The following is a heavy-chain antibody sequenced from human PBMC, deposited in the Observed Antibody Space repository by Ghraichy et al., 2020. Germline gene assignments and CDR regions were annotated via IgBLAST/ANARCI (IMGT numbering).Heavy chain of an antibody. CDR2: IYYSGNT. D-gene: IGHD2-2*01. CDR1: GGSISSYY. J-gene: IGHJ4*02. CDR3: ARGDCTSNNCYASPFYY. Sequence: SQTLSLTCTVSGGSISSYYWSWIRQPPGKGLEWIGYIYYSGNTHYNPSLESRVTISVDTSKNQFSLKLSSVTAADTAVYYCARGDCTSNNCYASPFYYWGQGTLVTVSS. V-gene: IGHV4-59*01.